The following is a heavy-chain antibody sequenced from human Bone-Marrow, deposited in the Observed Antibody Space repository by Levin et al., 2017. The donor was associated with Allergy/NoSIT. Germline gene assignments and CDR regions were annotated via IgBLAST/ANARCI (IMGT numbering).Heavy chain of an antibody. V-gene: IGHV3-11*01. Sequence: GGSLRLSCAASGFTFSDYYMSWIRQAPGKGLEWVSYISSSGSTIYYADSVKGRFTISRDNAKNSLYLQMNSLRAEDTAVYYCARDLSKQGRAAFDIWGQGTMVTVSS. D-gene: IGHD1/OR15-1a*01. CDR3: ARDLSKQGRAAFDI. CDR2: ISSSGSTI. J-gene: IGHJ3*02. CDR1: GFTFSDYY.